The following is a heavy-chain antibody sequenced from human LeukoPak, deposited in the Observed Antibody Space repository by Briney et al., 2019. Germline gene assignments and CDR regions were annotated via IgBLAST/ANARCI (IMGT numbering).Heavy chain of an antibody. Sequence: PGRSLRLSCAASGFTFSSFAMHWVRQAPGKGLEWVAVISNDGSNKYYTDSVKGRFTVSRDNSKNTLYLQMNSLRAEDTAVYYCARARPQVTMVRGVKRITTTAFDYWGQGTLVTVSS. CDR3: ARARPQVTMVRGVKRITTTAFDY. V-gene: IGHV3-30-3*01. J-gene: IGHJ4*02. CDR2: ISNDGSNK. D-gene: IGHD3-10*01. CDR1: GFTFSSFA.